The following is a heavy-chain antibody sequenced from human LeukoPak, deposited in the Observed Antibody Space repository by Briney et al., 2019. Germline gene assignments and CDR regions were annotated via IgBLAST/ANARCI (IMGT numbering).Heavy chain of an antibody. Sequence: GGSLRLSCAASGFTLSSYWMHWVRQAPGKGLVWVSRINSDGSSTSYADSVKGRFTISRDNAKNTLYLQMNSLRVEDTAVYYCARVGDYYGDYVRFDYWGQGTLVTVSS. CDR1: GFTLSSYW. J-gene: IGHJ4*02. CDR3: ARVGDYYGDYVRFDY. D-gene: IGHD4-17*01. CDR2: INSDGSST. V-gene: IGHV3-74*01.